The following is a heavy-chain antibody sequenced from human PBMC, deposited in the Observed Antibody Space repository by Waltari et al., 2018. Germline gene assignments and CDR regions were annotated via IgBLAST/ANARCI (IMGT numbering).Heavy chain of an antibody. CDR3: AQNWNLDS. CDR2: ISNSGDRT. V-gene: IGHV3-23*01. D-gene: IGHD1-1*01. Sequence: EVQLLESGGDLVQPGGSLRLSCEASGFTFSSYARAWVRQAPGKGLEWVSAISNSGDRTYYRDSVKCRFTISSDNSKHTLFLQMNSLRAEDTAVYYCAQNWNLDSWGQGTLVTVSS. CDR1: GFTFSSYA. J-gene: IGHJ4*02.